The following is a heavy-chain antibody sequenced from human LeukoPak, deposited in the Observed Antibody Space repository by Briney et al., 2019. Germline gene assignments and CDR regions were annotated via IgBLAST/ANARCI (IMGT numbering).Heavy chain of an antibody. D-gene: IGHD2-15*01. CDR2: INPNSGGT. J-gene: IGHJ4*02. CDR3: ARAGNHCSGGSCYRSGFDY. V-gene: IGHV1-2*02. CDR1: GYTFTGYY. Sequence: ASVKVSCKASGYTFTGYYMHWVRQAPGQGLEWMGWINPNSGGTNYAQKFQGRVTMTRDTSISTAYMELSRLRSDDTAVYYCARAGNHCSGGSCYRSGFDYWGQGTLVTVSS.